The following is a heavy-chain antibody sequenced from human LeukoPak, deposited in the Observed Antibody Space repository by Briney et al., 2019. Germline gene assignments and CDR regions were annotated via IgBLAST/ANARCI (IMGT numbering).Heavy chain of an antibody. D-gene: IGHD3-9*01. CDR1: GFTFSNAW. Sequence: GGSLRLSCAASGFTFSNAWMSWVRQAPGKGLEWVGRIKSKTDGGTTDYAAPVKGRFTISRDDSKNTLYLQMNSLKTEDTAVYYCTSRYDPPHYFDYWGQGTLVTVSS. V-gene: IGHV3-15*01. J-gene: IGHJ4*02. CDR3: TSRYDPPHYFDY. CDR2: IKSKTDGGTT.